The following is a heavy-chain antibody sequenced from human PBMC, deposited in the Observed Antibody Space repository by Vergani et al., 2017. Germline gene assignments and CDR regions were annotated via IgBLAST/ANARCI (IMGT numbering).Heavy chain of an antibody. CDR2: FYTGGGT. Sequence: QVQLQESGPGLVRPSQTLSLTCTVSGGSISSGSYHWSWFRQPAGKGLEWIGRFYTGGGTSYNPSLKSRVTISVDTSKNQFSLQLSSVTAADTAVYYCARDPLYSPTWPFLLLDMDVWGQGTTVTVSS. CDR3: ARDPLYSPTWPFLLLDMDV. D-gene: IGHD6-13*01. J-gene: IGHJ6*02. CDR1: GGSISSGSYH. V-gene: IGHV4-61*02.